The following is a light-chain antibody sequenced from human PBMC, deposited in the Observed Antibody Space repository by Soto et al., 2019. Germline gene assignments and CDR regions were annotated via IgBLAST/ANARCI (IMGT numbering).Light chain of an antibody. CDR1: QSISSY. CDR3: QHRYSTPIT. V-gene: IGKV1-39*01. J-gene: IGKJ5*01. CDR2: AAS. Sequence: DIRMTGSRLSIYASEGGRVGIACRASQSISSYLNWYQQKPGKAPKLLIYAASSLQSGVPSRFSGSGSGTDFTLTISSLQPEDFATYSCQHRYSTPITFGQGTRLEIK.